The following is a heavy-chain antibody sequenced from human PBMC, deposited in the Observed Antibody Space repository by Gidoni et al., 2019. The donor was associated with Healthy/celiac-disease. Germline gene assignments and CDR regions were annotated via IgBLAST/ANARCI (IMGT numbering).Heavy chain of an antibody. CDR2: INPNSGST. D-gene: IGHD1-26*01. CDR3: ARDHSGSFTFQH. V-gene: IGHV1-46*01. Sequence: QVQLVQSGAEVKKPGASVKVSCKASGYTFTSYYMHWVRQAPAQGLEWMGIINPNSGSTSYAQKFQGRVTMTRDTSTSTVYMELSSLSSEDTAVNYCARDHSGSFTFQHWGQGTLVTVAS. CDR1: GYTFTSYY. J-gene: IGHJ1*01.